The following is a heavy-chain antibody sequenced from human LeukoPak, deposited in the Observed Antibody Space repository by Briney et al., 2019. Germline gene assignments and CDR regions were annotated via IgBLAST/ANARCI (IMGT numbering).Heavy chain of an antibody. J-gene: IGHJ6*03. V-gene: IGHV4-34*01. Sequence: PSETLSLTCAVYGGSFSGYYWSWIRQPPGKGLEWIGEINHSGSTNYNPSLKSRVTISVDTSKNQFSLKLSSVTAADTAVYYCARGLGRGYSYGYSSSHYMDVWGKGTTVTVSS. CDR1: GGSFSGYY. CDR3: ARGLGRGYSYGYSSSHYMDV. D-gene: IGHD5-18*01. CDR2: INHSGST.